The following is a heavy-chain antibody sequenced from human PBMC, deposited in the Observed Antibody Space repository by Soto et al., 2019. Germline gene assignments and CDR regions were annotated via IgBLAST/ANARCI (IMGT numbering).Heavy chain of an antibody. J-gene: IGHJ6*02. CDR1: GFTFSSYA. CDR3: ARDLRGIAARGMDV. CDR2: ISDRGAST. V-gene: IGHV3-23*01. D-gene: IGHD6-6*01. Sequence: PGGSLRLSCAASGFTFSSYAMTWVRQAPGKGLAWVSTISDRGASTYYADSVKGRFTISRDNFKNTLYLQMNSLRAEDTAVYYCARDLRGIAARGMDVWGQGTTVTVSS.